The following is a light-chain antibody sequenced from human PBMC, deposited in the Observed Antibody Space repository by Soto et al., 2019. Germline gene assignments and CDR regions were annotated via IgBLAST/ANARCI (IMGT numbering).Light chain of an antibody. V-gene: IGKV3-15*01. J-gene: IGKJ2*01. CDR3: HQYDNWPPGYT. CDR2: GAS. Sequence: EIVLTQSPATLSVSPGERATLSCRASQSISDNLAWYQQKRGQAPRLLIHGASTRATGIPARFSGSGSGTEFTLTTSSLQSEDLAVYYCHQYDNWPPGYTFGQGTKVEI. CDR1: QSISDN.